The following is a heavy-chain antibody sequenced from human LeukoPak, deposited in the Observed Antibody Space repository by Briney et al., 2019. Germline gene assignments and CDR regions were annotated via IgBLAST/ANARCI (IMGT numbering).Heavy chain of an antibody. V-gene: IGHV1-69*13. D-gene: IGHD1-7*01. J-gene: IGHJ2*01. CDR1: GGTFSSYA. CDR2: IIPIFGTA. CDR3: ARSITGTWYFDL. Sequence: ASVKVSCKASGGTFSSYAISWVRQAPGQGLEWMGGIIPIFGTANYAQKFQGRVTITADESTSTAYMELSSLRSEDTAVYYCARSITGTWYFDLWGRGTLVTVSS.